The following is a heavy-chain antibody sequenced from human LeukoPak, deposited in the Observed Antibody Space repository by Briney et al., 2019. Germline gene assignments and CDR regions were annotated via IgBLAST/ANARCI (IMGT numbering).Heavy chain of an antibody. CDR3: ARVWGGLQTD. CDR1: GFTFSSYW. V-gene: IGHV3-7*01. D-gene: IGHD4-11*01. Sequence: GGSLRLSCAASGFTFSSYWMSWVHQAPGKGLEWVANIKQDGNEKYYGDSVKGRFTISRDNAKNSLYLQMNSLRAEDTAVYYCARVWGGLQTDWGQGTLVTVSS. CDR2: IKQDGNEK. J-gene: IGHJ4*02.